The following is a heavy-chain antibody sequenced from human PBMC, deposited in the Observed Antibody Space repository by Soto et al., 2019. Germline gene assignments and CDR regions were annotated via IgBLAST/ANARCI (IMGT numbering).Heavy chain of an antibody. CDR1: GFTFSDHY. V-gene: IGHV3-72*01. J-gene: IGHJ4*02. D-gene: IGHD1-26*01. CDR3: SRGRWSGTYPFDY. Sequence: EVQLVESGGGLVQPGGSLRLSCAASGFTFSDHYMDWVRQAPGKGLEWVGRIRNKAKSYTTDYAASVKGRFTISRDDSKSSLYLQMNSLITEDAAVYYCSRGRWSGTYPFDYWGQGTLVTVS. CDR2: IRNKAKSYTT.